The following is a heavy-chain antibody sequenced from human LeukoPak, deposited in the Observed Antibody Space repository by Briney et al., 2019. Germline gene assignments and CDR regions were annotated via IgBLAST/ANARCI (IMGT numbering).Heavy chain of an antibody. V-gene: IGHV4-59*08. CDR1: GAPIRNYN. D-gene: IGHD3-10*01. Sequence: SETLSLTCTVPGAPIRNYNWSWIGKPPGKGLEWIGHIYYSGSTSYNPSLKSRVSISVDTSKNQFSLKLSSVTAADTAVYYCARHGWGVDWGQGTLVTVSS. CDR2: IYYSGST. J-gene: IGHJ4*02. CDR3: ARHGWGVD.